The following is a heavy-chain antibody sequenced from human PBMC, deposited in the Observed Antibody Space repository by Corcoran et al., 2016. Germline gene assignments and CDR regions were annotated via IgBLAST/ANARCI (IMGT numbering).Heavy chain of an antibody. J-gene: IGHJ6*02. V-gene: IGHV1-2*02. CDR3: ARDLSSDGKYCSGGSGYSRSGYYYGMDV. D-gene: IGHD2-15*01. CDR1: GYTFTGYY. CDR2: INPNSGGT. Sequence: QVQLVQSGAEVKKPGASVKVSCKASGYTFTGYYMHWVRQAPGQGLEWMGWINPNSGGTNYAQKFQGRVTMTRDTSISTAYMELSRLRSDDTAVYYCARDLSSDGKYCSGGSGYSRSGYYYGMDVWGQGTTVTVSS.